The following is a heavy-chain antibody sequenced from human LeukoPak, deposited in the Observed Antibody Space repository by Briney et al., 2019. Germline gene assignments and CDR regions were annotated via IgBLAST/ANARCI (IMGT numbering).Heavy chain of an antibody. CDR2: IYHSGST. Sequence: SETLSLTCTVSGGSISSYYWSWIRQPPGKGLEWIGYIYHSGSTYYNPSLKSRVTISVDGSKNQFSLKLSSVTAADTAVYYCARGRSPGTQLYNWFDPWGQGTLVTVSS. J-gene: IGHJ5*02. D-gene: IGHD1-1*01. V-gene: IGHV4-59*12. CDR3: ARGRSPGTQLYNWFDP. CDR1: GGSISSYY.